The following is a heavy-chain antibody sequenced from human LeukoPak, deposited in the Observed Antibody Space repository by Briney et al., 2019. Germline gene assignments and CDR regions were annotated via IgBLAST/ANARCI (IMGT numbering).Heavy chain of an antibody. J-gene: IGHJ3*02. D-gene: IGHD6-6*01. CDR3: AKDLMYSSSVFDI. CDR1: GFSFSSYG. CDR2: ISYDGSNK. V-gene: IGHV3-30*18. Sequence: PGRSLRLSCAASGFSFSSYGMHWVRQAPGKGLEWVTLISYDGSNKYYADSVKGRFTISRDNSKNTLYLQMNGLRAEDTAVYYCAKDLMYSSSVFDIWGQGTMVTVSS.